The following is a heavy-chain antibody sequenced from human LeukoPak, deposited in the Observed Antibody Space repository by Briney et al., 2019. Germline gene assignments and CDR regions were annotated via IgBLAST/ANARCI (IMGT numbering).Heavy chain of an antibody. CDR1: GYTFTSYD. Sequence: ASVKVSCKASGYTFTSYDINWVRQATGQGLEWMGWMNPNSGNTGYAQKFQGRVTMTRNTSISTAYMELSSLRYEDTAVYYCARGRGSSGWYGGIYYYYYMDVWGKGTTVTVSS. V-gene: IGHV1-8*01. CDR3: ARGRGSSGWYGGIYYYYYMDV. CDR2: MNPNSGNT. D-gene: IGHD6-19*01. J-gene: IGHJ6*03.